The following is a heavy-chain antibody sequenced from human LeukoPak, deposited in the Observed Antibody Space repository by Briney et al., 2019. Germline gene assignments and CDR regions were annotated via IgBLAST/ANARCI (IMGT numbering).Heavy chain of an antibody. Sequence: GGSLRLSCAASGFTFSSSAMSWVRQAPGKGLEWVSAISNNGGYTYYADSVQGRFTVSRDDSKNTLYLQMNSLRAEDTAVYYCAKDGGLWISAHWGDSWGRGTLVTVSS. CDR2: ISNNGGYT. J-gene: IGHJ4*02. D-gene: IGHD2-2*03. CDR1: GFTFSSSA. CDR3: AKDGGLWISAHWGDS. V-gene: IGHV3-23*01.